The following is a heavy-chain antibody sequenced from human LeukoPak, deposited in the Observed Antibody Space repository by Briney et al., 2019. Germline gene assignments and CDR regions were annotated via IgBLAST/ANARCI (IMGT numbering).Heavy chain of an antibody. CDR1: GFTFSTYG. D-gene: IGHD2-2*01. Sequence: GGSLRLSCEASGFTFSTYGMHWVRQAPGKGLEWVAFIRYDGSNILYADSVKGRFTISRDNSKNTLYLQMSSLRTEDTAVYYCAKDCSSTSCYYYYYMEVWGKGTTVTVSS. CDR2: IRYDGSNI. CDR3: AKDCSSTSCYYYYYMEV. V-gene: IGHV3-30*02. J-gene: IGHJ6*03.